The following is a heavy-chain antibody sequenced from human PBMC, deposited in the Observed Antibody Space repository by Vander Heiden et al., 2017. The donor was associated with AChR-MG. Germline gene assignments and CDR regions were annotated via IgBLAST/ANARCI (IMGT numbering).Heavy chain of an antibody. CDR3: TRDFLYPGSNRYYFDY. Sequence: QVQLQESGPGLVKPSETLSLTCTVPGGSLSSYYWSWIRQPAGKGLEWIGRIQSSGSTDYNPSLKSRLTMSVDTSKNHFSLKLSSVTPADTAVYYCTRDFLYPGSNRYYFDYWCQGSLVTVSS. CDR2: IQSSGST. CDR1: GGSLSSYY. J-gene: IGHJ4*02. D-gene: IGHD4-4*01. V-gene: IGHV4-4*07.